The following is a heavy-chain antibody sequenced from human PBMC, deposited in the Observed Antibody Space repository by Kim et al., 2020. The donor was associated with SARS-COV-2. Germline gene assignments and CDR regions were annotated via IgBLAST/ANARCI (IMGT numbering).Heavy chain of an antibody. V-gene: IGHV3-11*05. J-gene: IGHJ4*02. D-gene: IGHD2-2*01. CDR3: ARDSCGSTSCFDY. Sequence: YADSVKGRFTISRDNAKNSLYLQRNSLRAEDTALYYCARDSCGSTSCFDYWGQGTLVTVSS.